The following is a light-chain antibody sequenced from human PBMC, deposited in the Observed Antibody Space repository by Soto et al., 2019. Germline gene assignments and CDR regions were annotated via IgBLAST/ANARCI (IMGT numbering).Light chain of an antibody. V-gene: IGLV2-14*01. CDR2: EVS. J-gene: IGLJ1*01. CDR3: SSYTSSSTPYV. Sequence: QSALTQPASVSGSTGQSITISCTGASSDVGGYNYVSWYQQHPGKAPKLMIYEVSNQPSGVSNRFSGSKSGNTASLTISGLQAEDEDDYYCSSYTSSSTPYVFGTGTQLTVL. CDR1: SSDVGGYNY.